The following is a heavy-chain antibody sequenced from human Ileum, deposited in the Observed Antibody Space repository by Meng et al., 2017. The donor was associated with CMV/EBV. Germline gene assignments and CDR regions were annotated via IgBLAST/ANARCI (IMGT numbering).Heavy chain of an antibody. Sequence: ASLKVSCKASGYTFTSYDINWVRQGPGQGLEWMGWMIPSGGNTGYTHGYAKKFQGRVTMTSNPATNTAYMDLSSLTSDDTAVYYCARGRDYHDYWGQGTLVTVSS. J-gene: IGHJ4*02. D-gene: IGHD4/OR15-4a*01. V-gene: IGHV1-8*01. CDR1: GYTFTSYD. CDR3: ARGRDYHDY. CDR2: MIPSGGNT.